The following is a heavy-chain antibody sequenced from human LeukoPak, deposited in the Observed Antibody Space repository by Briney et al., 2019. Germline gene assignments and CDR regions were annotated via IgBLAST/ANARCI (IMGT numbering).Heavy chain of an antibody. D-gene: IGHD3-9*01. J-gene: IGHJ5*02. CDR1: GFTFSSYA. Sequence: PGGSLRLSCAASGFTFSSYAMTWVRQAPGKGLEWVSAISGSGGSTYYADSVKGRFTISRDKSKNTLYLQMNSLRAEDTAVYYCANFDWLENWFDPWGQGTLVTVSS. CDR3: ANFDWLENWFDP. CDR2: ISGSGGST. V-gene: IGHV3-23*01.